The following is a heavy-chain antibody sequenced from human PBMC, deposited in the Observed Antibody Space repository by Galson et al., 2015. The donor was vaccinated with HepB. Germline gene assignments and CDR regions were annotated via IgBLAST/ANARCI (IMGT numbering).Heavy chain of an antibody. V-gene: IGHV3-33*08. J-gene: IGHJ4*02. D-gene: IGHD1-26*01. Sequence: SLRLSCAASGFTFSSYGMHWVRQAPGKGLEWVAVIWYDGSNEYYADSVKGRFTISRDNSKNTLYLQMNSLRAEDTAVYYCARLTGATPFDYWGQGTLVTVSS. CDR2: IWYDGSNE. CDR1: GFTFSSYG. CDR3: ARLTGATPFDY.